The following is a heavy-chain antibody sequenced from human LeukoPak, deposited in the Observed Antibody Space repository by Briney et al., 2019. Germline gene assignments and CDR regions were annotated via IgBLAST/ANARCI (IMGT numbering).Heavy chain of an antibody. CDR3: ARDPEVPYSYGYYFDY. J-gene: IGHJ4*02. CDR1: GFTFDDYG. CDR2: IKQDGSEK. V-gene: IGHV3-7*01. Sequence: GGSLRLSCAASGFTFDDYGMSWVRQAPGKGLEWVANIKQDGSEKYYVDSVKGRFTISRDNAKNSLYLQMNSLRAEDTAVYYCARDPEVPYSYGYYFDYWGQGTLVTVSS. D-gene: IGHD5-18*01.